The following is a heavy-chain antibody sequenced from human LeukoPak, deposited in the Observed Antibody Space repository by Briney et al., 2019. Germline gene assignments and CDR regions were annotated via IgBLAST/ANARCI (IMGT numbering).Heavy chain of an antibody. J-gene: IGHJ4*02. CDR3: ARDPSGGLLYLDS. Sequence: PSETLSLTCTVSGGSISSGGYYWSWIRQHPGKGLEWIGCIYYSGTTYYNPSLNSRAAISVDTSKNQLSLKLSFVTAADTAVYYCARDPSGGLLYLDSWGQGTLVTVSS. V-gene: IGHV4-31*03. CDR2: IYYSGTT. D-gene: IGHD3-16*01. CDR1: GGSISSGGYY.